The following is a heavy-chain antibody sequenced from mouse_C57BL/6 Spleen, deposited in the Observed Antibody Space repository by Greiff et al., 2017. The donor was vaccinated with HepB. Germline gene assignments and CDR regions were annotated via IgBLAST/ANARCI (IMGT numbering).Heavy chain of an antibody. Sequence: VQLQESGAELARPGASVKMSCKASGYTFTSYTMHWVKQRPGQGLEWIGYINPSSGYTKYNQKFKDKATLTADKSSSTAYMQLSSLTSEDSAVYYCARSGLRPLAYWGQGTLVTVSA. V-gene: IGHV1-4*01. CDR1: GYTFTSYT. CDR3: ARSGLRPLAY. D-gene: IGHD2-4*01. J-gene: IGHJ3*01. CDR2: INPSSGYT.